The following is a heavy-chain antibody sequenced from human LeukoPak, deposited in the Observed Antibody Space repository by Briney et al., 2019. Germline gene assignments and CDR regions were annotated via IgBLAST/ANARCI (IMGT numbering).Heavy chain of an antibody. V-gene: IGHV3-21*01. CDR1: GFTFSSYG. CDR3: ARERIYYDFWSGYPSPLDY. J-gene: IGHJ4*02. CDR2: ISSSSSYI. D-gene: IGHD3-3*01. Sequence: PGGSLILSCAASGFTFSSYGMNWVCQAPGKGLEWVSSISSSSSYIYYADSVKGRFTISRDNAKNSLYLQMNSLRAEDTAVYYCARERIYYDFWSGYPSPLDYWGQGTLVTVSS.